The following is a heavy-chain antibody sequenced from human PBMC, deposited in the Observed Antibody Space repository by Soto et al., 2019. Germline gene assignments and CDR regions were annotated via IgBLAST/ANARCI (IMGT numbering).Heavy chain of an antibody. D-gene: IGHD3-10*01. V-gene: IGHV1-18*01. CDR3: AIIWFGEYESFDY. CDR2: ISAYNGNT. Sequence: QVQLVQSGAEVKKPGASVKVSCKASGYTFTSYGISWVRQAPGQGLEWMGWISAYNGNTNYAQKLQGRVTMTTDTATSTGYMELRSLRSADTAVYYCAIIWFGEYESFDYWGQGTLVTVSS. CDR1: GYTFTSYG. J-gene: IGHJ4*02.